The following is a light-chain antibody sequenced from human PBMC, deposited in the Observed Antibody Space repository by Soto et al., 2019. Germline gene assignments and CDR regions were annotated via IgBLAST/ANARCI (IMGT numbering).Light chain of an antibody. CDR2: DTN. J-gene: IGLJ1*01. Sequence: QAVVTQEPSLTVSPGGTVTLTCDSGTGVATSGHWPHWFQQKPGQAPRTLIYDTNNRHSWTPARFSGSLLGGKAALTLSDAQPEDEADYYCLLIYPGVGEVFGTGTKLTVL. CDR1: TGVATSGHW. V-gene: IGLV7-46*01. CDR3: LLIYPGVGEV.